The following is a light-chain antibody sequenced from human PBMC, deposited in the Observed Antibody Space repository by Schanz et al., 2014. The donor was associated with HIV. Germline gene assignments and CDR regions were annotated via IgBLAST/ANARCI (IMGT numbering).Light chain of an antibody. J-gene: IGKJ1*01. V-gene: IGKV3D-20*02. CDR2: GAS. Sequence: EIVLTQSPGTLSLSPGERATLSCRASQSISSNYLAWYQQKAGQPPRLLIYGASSGATGIPDRFSGSGSGTDFNLTISSLEPEDFAVYYCQQRSNWPPTFGQGTKVEIK. CDR1: QSISSNY. CDR3: QQRSNWPPT.